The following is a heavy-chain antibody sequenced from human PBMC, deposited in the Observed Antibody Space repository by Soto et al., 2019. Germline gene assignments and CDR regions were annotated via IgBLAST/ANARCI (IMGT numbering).Heavy chain of an antibody. V-gene: IGHV4-39*01. CDR2: IYYSGST. CDR1: GGSISSSSYY. D-gene: IGHD2-2*01. Sequence: SETLSLTCTVSGGSISSSSYYWGWIRQPPGKGLEWIGSIYYSGSTYYNPSLKSRVTISVDTSKNQFSLKLSSVTAADTAVYYCARHRRYCSSTSCYDWFVHWGQGTLVTVSS. J-gene: IGHJ5*02. CDR3: ARHRRYCSSTSCYDWFVH.